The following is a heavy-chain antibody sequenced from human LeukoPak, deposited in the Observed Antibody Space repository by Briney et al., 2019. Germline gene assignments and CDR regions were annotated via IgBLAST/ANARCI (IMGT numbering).Heavy chain of an antibody. CDR1: GGSISSGDYY. D-gene: IGHD3-10*01. CDR3: ARDLSAYYYGSGSYADAFDI. CDR2: IYYSGST. J-gene: IGHJ3*02. Sequence: SQTLSLTCTVSGGSISSGDYYWSWIRQPPGKGLEWIGYIYYSGSTYYNPSLKSRVTISVDTSKNQFSLKLSSVTAADTAVYYCARDLSAYYYGSGSYADAFDIWGQGTMVTVSS. V-gene: IGHV4-30-4*01.